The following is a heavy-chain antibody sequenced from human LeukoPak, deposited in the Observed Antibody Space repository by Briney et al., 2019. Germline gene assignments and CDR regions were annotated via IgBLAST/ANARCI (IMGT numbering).Heavy chain of an antibody. D-gene: IGHD4-23*01. CDR1: GFTFTSFG. CDR3: ANEGDYGGNSEDIGGY. Sequence: PGGSLRLSCAASGFTFTSFGMHWVRQAPGKGLEWVAFIRNDGDVIYYADSVKGRFTISRDNSKNTLYLQMNSLRAEDTAVYYCANEGDYGGNSEDIGGYWGQGTLVTVSS. V-gene: IGHV3-30*02. CDR2: IRNDGDVI. J-gene: IGHJ4*02.